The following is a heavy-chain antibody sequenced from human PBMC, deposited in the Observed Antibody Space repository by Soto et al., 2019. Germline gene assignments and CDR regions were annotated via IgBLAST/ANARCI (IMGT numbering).Heavy chain of an antibody. CDR2: ISAYNGNT. CDR3: ARDPRDIVVVVAATDSHWFDP. CDR1: GYTFTSYG. Sequence: QVQLVQSGAEVKKPGASVKVSCKASGYTFTSYGISWVRQAPGQGLEWMGWISAYNGNTNYAQKLQGRVTMTTDTSTSTAYMDLRSLRSDDTAVYYCARDPRDIVVVVAATDSHWFDPWGQGTLVTVSS. J-gene: IGHJ5*02. D-gene: IGHD2-15*01. V-gene: IGHV1-18*01.